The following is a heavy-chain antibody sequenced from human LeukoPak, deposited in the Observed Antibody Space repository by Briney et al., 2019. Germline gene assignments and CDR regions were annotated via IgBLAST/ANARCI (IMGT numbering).Heavy chain of an antibody. CDR1: GDSISSGLYY. J-gene: IGHJ4*02. CDR2: IYYSGNT. V-gene: IGHV4-39*01. Sequence: PSETLSLTCTVSGDSISSGLYYWGWIRRTPGKGLEWIGSIYYSGNTYYNPSLKSRVSISIDTSNNQFSLRLTSVTAADTAVYYCARHFVRRMIVVVSSFDYWGQGTLVTVSS. D-gene: IGHD3-22*01. CDR3: ARHFVRRMIVVVSSFDY.